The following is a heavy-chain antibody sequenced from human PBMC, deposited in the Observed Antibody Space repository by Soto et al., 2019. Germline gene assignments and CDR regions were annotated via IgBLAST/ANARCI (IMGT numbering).Heavy chain of an antibody. CDR2: IYYSGST. D-gene: IGHD2-2*01. CDR3: AREGTTVDSYYYYGMDV. Sequence: QVQLQESGPGLVKPSETLSLTCTVSGGSISSHYWSWIRQPPGKGLEWIGYIYYSGSTNYNPSLKRRVTISVDTSKNQFSLKLSSVAAADTAVYYCAREGTTVDSYYYYGMDVGGQGTTVTVSS. CDR1: GGSISSHY. V-gene: IGHV4-59*11. J-gene: IGHJ6*02.